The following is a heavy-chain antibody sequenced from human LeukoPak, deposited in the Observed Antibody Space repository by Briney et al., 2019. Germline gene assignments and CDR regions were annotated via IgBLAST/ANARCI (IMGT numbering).Heavy chain of an antibody. V-gene: IGHV3-21*01. CDR1: GFTFSSYS. Sequence: GGSLRLSCAASGFTFSSYSMNWVRQAPGKGPEWVSSISSSSTYIYYADSLKGRFTISRDNAKNSLYLQMNSLSAEDTAVYYCARGGGSGWSHDAFDIWGQGTMVTVSS. D-gene: IGHD6-19*01. CDR2: ISSSSTYI. J-gene: IGHJ3*02. CDR3: ARGGGSGWSHDAFDI.